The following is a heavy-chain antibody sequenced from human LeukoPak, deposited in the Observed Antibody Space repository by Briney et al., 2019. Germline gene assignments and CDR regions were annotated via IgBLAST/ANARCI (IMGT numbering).Heavy chain of an antibody. CDR2: IYTSGST. Sequence: SETLSLTCAVYGGSFSGYYWSWIRQPPGKGLEWIGRIYTSGSTNYNPSLKSRVTISVDTSKNQFSLKLSSVTAADTAVYYCARGGSWYGEPWFDPWGQGTLVTVSS. CDR1: GGSFSGYY. CDR3: ARGGSWYGEPWFDP. J-gene: IGHJ5*02. D-gene: IGHD6-13*01. V-gene: IGHV4-59*10.